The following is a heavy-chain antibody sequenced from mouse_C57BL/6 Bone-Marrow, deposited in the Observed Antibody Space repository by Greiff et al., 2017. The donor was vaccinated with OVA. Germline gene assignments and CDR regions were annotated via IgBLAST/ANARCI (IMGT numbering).Heavy chain of an antibody. CDR1: GFTFSDYG. CDR2: ISSGSSTI. V-gene: IGHV5-17*01. D-gene: IGHD2-4*01. CDR3: ARPYDYDAGFAY. Sequence: EVQRVESGGGLVKPGGSLKLSCAASGFTFSDYGMHWVRQAPEKGLEWVAYISSGSSTIYYADTVKGRFTISRDNAKNTLFLQMTSLRSEDTAMYYCARPYDYDAGFAYWGQGTLVTVSA. J-gene: IGHJ3*01.